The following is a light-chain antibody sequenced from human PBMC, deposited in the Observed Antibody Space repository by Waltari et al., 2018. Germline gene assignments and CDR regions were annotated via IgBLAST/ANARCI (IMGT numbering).Light chain of an antibody. CDR2: WAS. CDR1: QSVSYSSNNRDY. Sequence: DIVLTQSPDSLAVSLGERATINCKSSQSVSYSSNNRDYLAWYQQKTGQTPKLLIYWASTRESGVPDRFSGSGSGTDFTLTISSLQAEDVAVYYCQQYYSNFFTFGPGTKVDIK. J-gene: IGKJ3*01. CDR3: QQYYSNFFT. V-gene: IGKV4-1*01.